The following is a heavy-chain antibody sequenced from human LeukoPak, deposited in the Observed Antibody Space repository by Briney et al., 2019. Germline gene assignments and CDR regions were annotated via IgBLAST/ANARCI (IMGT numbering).Heavy chain of an antibody. Sequence: ASVKVSYKASVYTFTSYVISWVRQAPGQGLKGMGWISASNGNTNHEQKLQGRVTMTTDTSTSTAYMQLRSLRSDDTAVYYCARDCTNGVCSTFDYWGQGTLVTVSS. D-gene: IGHD2-8*01. J-gene: IGHJ4*02. V-gene: IGHV1-18*01. CDR2: ISASNGNT. CDR3: ARDCTNGVCSTFDY. CDR1: VYTFTSYV.